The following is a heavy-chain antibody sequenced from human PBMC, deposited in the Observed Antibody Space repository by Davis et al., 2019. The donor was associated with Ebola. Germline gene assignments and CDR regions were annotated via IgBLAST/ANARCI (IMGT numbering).Heavy chain of an antibody. Sequence: GESLKISCAASGFTFSGYAMHWVRQAPGKGLEWVAVISYDGSNKYYADSVKGRFTISRDNSKNTLYLKMNSLKAEDTAVYYCARERDIVLMVYAKNYYYYGMDVWGQGTTVTVSS. CDR2: ISYDGSNK. J-gene: IGHJ6*02. D-gene: IGHD2-8*01. CDR1: GFTFSGYA. V-gene: IGHV3-30-3*01. CDR3: ARERDIVLMVYAKNYYYYGMDV.